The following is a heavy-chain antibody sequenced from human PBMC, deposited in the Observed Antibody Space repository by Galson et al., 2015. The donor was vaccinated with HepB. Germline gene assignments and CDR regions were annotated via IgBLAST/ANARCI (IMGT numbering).Heavy chain of an antibody. V-gene: IGHV6-1*01. CDR2: TYYRSKWYN. CDR1: GDSVSSNSPS. CDR3: ARDGTGWHHFDY. Sequence: CAISGDSVSSNSPSWNWIRQSPSRGLEWLGRTYYRSKWYNDYAVSVKSRITINPDTSKNQFSLQLNSVTPEDTAVYYGARDGTGWHHFDYWGQGILVTVSS. J-gene: IGHJ4*02. D-gene: IGHD6-19*01.